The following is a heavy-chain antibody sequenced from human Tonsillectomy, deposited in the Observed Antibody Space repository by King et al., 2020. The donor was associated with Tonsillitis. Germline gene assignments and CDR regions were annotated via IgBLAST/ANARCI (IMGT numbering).Heavy chain of an antibody. V-gene: IGHV4-59*08. J-gene: IGHJ6*03. D-gene: IGHD5-18*01. CDR1: GGSISSYY. CDR2: IFYTGST. Sequence: VQLQESGPGLVKPSETPSLTCTVSGGSISSYYWSWIRQPPGKGLEWIGYIFYTGSTNYNPCLRSRVTISVDTSKNQFSLRLNSVTAADTGVYYCARRVQGYSYGFTNFYYYMDVWGKGTTVTVSS. CDR3: ARRVQGYSYGFTNFYYYMDV.